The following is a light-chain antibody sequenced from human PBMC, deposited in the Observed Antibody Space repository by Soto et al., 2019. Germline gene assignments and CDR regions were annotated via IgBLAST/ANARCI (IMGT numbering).Light chain of an antibody. CDR2: TND. J-gene: IGLJ1*01. V-gene: IGLV1-44*01. CDR1: SSNIESNT. CDR3: LAWDDSLNGNL. Sequence: QSVLTQPPSASGTPGQGVTISCSGSSSNIESNTVYWYQQLPGMAPRLLIHTNDRRPSGVPDRFSGSKSGTSASLATSGLQSEDEADYYCLAWDDSLNGNLFGTGTKVTVL.